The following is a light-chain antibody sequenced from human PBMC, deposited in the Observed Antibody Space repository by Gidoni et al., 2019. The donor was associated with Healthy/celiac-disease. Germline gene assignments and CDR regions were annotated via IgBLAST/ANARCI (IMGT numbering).Light chain of an antibody. CDR2: DAS. V-gene: IGKV1-33*01. CDR3: QQYDNLLAYT. Sequence: DIQMTQSPSSLSASVGDRVTITCQASQDISNYLNWYQQKPGKAPKLLIYDASNLETGVPSRFSGSGSGTDFTFTISRLQPEDIATYYCQQYDNLLAYTFXXXTKLEIK. CDR1: QDISNY. J-gene: IGKJ2*01.